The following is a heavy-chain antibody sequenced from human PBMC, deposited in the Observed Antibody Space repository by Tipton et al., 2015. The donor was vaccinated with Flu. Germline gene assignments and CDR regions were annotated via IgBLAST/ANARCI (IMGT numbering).Heavy chain of an antibody. Sequence: SLRLSCAASGFTFSSYSVNWVRQAPGKGLEWVSYISSSSSIIYYADSVKGRFTISRDNAKNSLYLQMNSLRAEDTAVYYCARDRLQLAAAGPAMFDPWGQGTLVTVSS. CDR1: GFTFSSYS. J-gene: IGHJ5*02. CDR2: ISSSSSII. V-gene: IGHV3-48*04. D-gene: IGHD6-13*01. CDR3: ARDRLQLAAAGPAMFDP.